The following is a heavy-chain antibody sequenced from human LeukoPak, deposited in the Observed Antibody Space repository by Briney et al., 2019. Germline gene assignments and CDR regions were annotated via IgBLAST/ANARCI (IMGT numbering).Heavy chain of an antibody. CDR2: INSDGSST. D-gene: IGHD2-2*01. V-gene: IGHV3-74*01. J-gene: IGHJ6*03. CDR3: ARDHCSSTSCYATLHYYYYMDV. CDR1: GFTFSSYW. Sequence: PGGSLRLSCAASGFTFSSYWMHWVRQAPGKGLVWVSRINSDGSSTSYADSVKGRFTISRDNAKNTLYLQMNSLRAEDTAVYYCARDHCSSTSCYATLHYYYYMDVWGKGTTVTISS.